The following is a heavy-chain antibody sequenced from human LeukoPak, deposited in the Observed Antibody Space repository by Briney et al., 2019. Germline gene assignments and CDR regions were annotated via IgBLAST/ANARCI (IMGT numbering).Heavy chain of an antibody. CDR2: INHSGST. V-gene: IGHV4-34*01. J-gene: IGHJ4*02. CDR1: GGSISSYY. CDR3: ARGQGGSSHYYDRGTYYFDY. Sequence: SETLSLTRTVSGGSISSYYWSWIRQPPGKGLEWIGEINHSGSTNYNPSLKSRVTISVDTSKNQFSLKLSSVTAADTAVYYCARGQGGSSHYYDRGTYYFDYWGQGTLVTVSS. D-gene: IGHD3-22*01.